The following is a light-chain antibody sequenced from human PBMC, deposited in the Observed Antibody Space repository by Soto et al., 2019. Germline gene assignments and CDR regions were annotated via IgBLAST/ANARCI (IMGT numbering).Light chain of an antibody. V-gene: IGKV3-11*01. Sequence: EIVLTQSPATLSLSPGERATLSCRASQSISNYLAWYQQKPGQAPRLLIYDASNRATGIPARSSGSGSGTDFTLTISSLEPEDFAVYYCQHRSNWPPFTFGPGTKVDIK. CDR3: QHRSNWPPFT. J-gene: IGKJ3*01. CDR1: QSISNY. CDR2: DAS.